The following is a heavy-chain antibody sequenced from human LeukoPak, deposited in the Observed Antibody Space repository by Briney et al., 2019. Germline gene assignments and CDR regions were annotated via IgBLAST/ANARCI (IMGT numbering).Heavy chain of an antibody. J-gene: IGHJ2*01. Sequence: KPSETLSLTCTVSGGSISSSSYYWGWIRQPPGKGLEWIGSIYYSGSTYYNPSLKSRVTISVDTSKNQFSLKLSSVTAADTAVYYCAIHLSHPWDFDLWGRGTLVTVSS. V-gene: IGHV4-39*01. CDR2: IYYSGST. CDR1: GGSISSSSYY. CDR3: AIHLSHPWDFDL.